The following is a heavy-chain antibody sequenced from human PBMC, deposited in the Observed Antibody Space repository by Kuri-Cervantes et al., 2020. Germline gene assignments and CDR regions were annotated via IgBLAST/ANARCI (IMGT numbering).Heavy chain of an antibody. Sequence: GGSLRLSCAASGFTFSSYSMNWVRQAPGKGLEWVSYTSSSSSTIYYADSVKGRFTISRDNAKNSLYLQMNSLRAEDTAVYYCAKEGHSGGDYGDNAGSWGQGTLVTVSS. CDR3: AKEGHSGGDYGDNAGS. CDR2: TSSSSSTI. D-gene: IGHD4-17*01. J-gene: IGHJ5*02. CDR1: GFTFSSYS. V-gene: IGHV3-48*01.